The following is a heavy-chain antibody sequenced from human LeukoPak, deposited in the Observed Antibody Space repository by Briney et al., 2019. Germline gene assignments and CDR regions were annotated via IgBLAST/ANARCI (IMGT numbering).Heavy chain of an antibody. D-gene: IGHD1-26*01. V-gene: IGHV3-7*01. CDR2: IKQDGSTK. J-gene: IGHJ4*02. CDR3: TRDTDGSLDY. Sequence: GGSLRLSCAASGFTFSNSWTAWVRQAPGKGLEWVANIKQDGSTKHYADSLKGRFTISRDNPRNSLYLQMNNLRVDDTAVYYCTRDTDGSLDYWGQGILVTVAS. CDR1: GFTFSNSW.